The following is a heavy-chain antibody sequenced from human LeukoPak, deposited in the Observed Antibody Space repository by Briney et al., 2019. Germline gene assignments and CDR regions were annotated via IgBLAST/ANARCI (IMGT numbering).Heavy chain of an antibody. V-gene: IGHV4-34*01. CDR3: ARDVTYLWFGELLFSGAFDI. D-gene: IGHD3-10*01. J-gene: IGHJ3*02. Sequence: PSGTLSLTCAVYGGSFSGYYWSWIRQPPGKGLEWIGEINHSGSTNYNPSLKSRVIISVDTSKNQFSLKLSSVTAADTAVFYCARDVTYLWFGELLFSGAFDIWGQGTMVTVSS. CDR2: INHSGST. CDR1: GGSFSGYY.